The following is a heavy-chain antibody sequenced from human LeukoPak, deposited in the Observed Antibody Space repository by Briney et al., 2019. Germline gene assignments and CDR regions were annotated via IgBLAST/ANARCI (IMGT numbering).Heavy chain of an antibody. CDR2: INHSGST. J-gene: IGHJ5*02. V-gene: IGHV4-34*01. CDR1: GGSFSGYY. D-gene: IGHD3-16*02. Sequence: SETLSLTCAVYGGSFSGYYWSWIRQPPGKGLEWIGEINHSGSTNYNPSLKSRVTISVDTSKNQFSLKLSSVTAADTAVYYCARDLNDYVWGSYRYGYNWFDPWGQGTLVTVSS. CDR3: ARDLNDYVWGSYRYGYNWFDP.